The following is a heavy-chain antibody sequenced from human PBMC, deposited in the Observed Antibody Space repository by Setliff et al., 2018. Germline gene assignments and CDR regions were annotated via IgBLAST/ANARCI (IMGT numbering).Heavy chain of an antibody. CDR3: ARVAPTYYYGSGLYEDY. CDR2: IDPNSRST. D-gene: IGHD3-10*01. J-gene: IGHJ4*02. Sequence: ASVKVSCKASGYTFTDYYIHWVRQAPGQGLEWMGWIDPNSRSTHYAQKFQGRVSMTRDTSISTTYMELSRLTSDDTAVYYCARVAPTYYYGSGLYEDYWGQGTLVTVSS. V-gene: IGHV1-2*02. CDR1: GYTFTDYY.